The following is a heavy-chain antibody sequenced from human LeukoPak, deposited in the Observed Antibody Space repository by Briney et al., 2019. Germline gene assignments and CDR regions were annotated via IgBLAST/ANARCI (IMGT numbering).Heavy chain of an antibody. D-gene: IGHD6-19*01. CDR2: IVVGSGNT. J-gene: IGHJ3*02. V-gene: IGHV1-58*02. CDR3: AAWVVRSRAFDI. CDR1: GFTFTSSA. Sequence: GASVKVSCKASGFTFTSSAMQWVRQARGQRLEWIGWIVVGSGNTNYAQKFQERVTITRDMSTSTAYMELSSLRSEDTAVYYCAAWVVRSRAFDIWGQGTMVTVSS.